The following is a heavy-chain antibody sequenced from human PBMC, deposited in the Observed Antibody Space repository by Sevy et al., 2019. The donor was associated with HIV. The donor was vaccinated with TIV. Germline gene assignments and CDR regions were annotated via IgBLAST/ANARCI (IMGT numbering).Heavy chain of an antibody. CDR1: EIAFSNYA. CDR2: ISASGRYT. CDR3: AKGYCSGGSCPRDYYYYGMDV. D-gene: IGHD2-15*01. Sequence: GGSLRLSCAASEIAFSNYAMSWVRQAPGKGLEWVSAISASGRYTYYADSVEGRFTISRDNSRNTVYVQMTSLRAEETAVYYCAKGYCSGGSCPRDYYYYGMDVWGQGTTVTVSS. J-gene: IGHJ6*02. V-gene: IGHV3-23*01.